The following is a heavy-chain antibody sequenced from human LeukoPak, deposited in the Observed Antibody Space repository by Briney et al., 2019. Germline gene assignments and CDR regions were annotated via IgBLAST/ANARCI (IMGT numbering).Heavy chain of an antibody. CDR2: IGYDGTIK. Sequence: GGSLILSCAASDFTFNNYGMHWVRQAPGKGLEWVAFIGYDGTIKDYADSVKGRFTIPRDNSKNTLYLQMHSLRAEDTAVYYXXXXRRSKSXXYWGVDYWGQGTLVTVSS. D-gene: IGHD7-27*01. CDR1: DFTFNNYG. CDR3: XXXRRSKSXXYWGVDY. V-gene: IGHV3-30*02. J-gene: IGHJ4*02.